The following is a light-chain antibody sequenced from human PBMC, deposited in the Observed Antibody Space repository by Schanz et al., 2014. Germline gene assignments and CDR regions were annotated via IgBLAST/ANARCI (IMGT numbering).Light chain of an antibody. Sequence: IAVTQSPATLSVSPGESATLSCRASQSVSTNLAWYQQKPGQAPRLLIYGASTRATGIQARFSGSGSGTEFTLTISSLQSEDFAVYYCQQYNNWPPPYTFGQGTKLEIK. CDR1: QSVSTN. J-gene: IGKJ2*01. CDR2: GAS. CDR3: QQYNNWPPPYT. V-gene: IGKV3-15*01.